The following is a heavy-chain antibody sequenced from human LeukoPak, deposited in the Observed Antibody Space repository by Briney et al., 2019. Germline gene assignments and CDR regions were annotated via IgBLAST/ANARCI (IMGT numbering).Heavy chain of an antibody. J-gene: IGHJ4*02. D-gene: IGHD2-2*02. V-gene: IGHV4-39*01. CDR2: SHYSGTT. CDR1: GGXISSSTYY. Sequence: SETLSLTCTVSGGXISSSTYYWGWIRQPPGKGLEWIGSSHYSGTTYYNPSLKSRVTISVDTSRNQFSLSLSSVSAADTAVYYCASPYIGRFDYWGQGTLVTVSS. CDR3: ASPYIGRFDY.